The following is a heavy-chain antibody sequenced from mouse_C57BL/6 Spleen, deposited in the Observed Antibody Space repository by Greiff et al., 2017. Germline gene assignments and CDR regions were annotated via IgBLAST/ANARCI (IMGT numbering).Heavy chain of an antibody. V-gene: IGHV1-59*01. D-gene: IGHD2-4*01. J-gene: IGHJ3*01. CDR3: ARVYYDYDVGFAY. CDR2: IDPSDSYT. CDR1: GYTFTSYW. Sequence: VQLQQPGAELVRPGTSVKLSCKASGYTFTSYWMHWVKQRPGQGLEWIGVIDPSDSYTNYNQKFKGKATLTVDTSSSTAYMQLSSLTSEDSAVYYCARVYYDYDVGFAYWGQGTLVTVSA.